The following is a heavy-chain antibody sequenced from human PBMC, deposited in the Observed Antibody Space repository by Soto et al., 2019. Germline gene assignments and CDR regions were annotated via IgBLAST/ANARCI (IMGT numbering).Heavy chain of an antibody. CDR1: GFTISGYS. Sequence: GGTLRLSCAASGFTISGYSMTWVRQALGQGLEWVAHIPASGGTTYYADSVKGRFTISRDTSRNTLYLQMNSLRAEDTALYYCAKCMQAYLNYVAHHIWGQGTMVTVSS. V-gene: IGHV3-23*01. CDR3: AKCMQAYLNYVAHHI. J-gene: IGHJ3*02. D-gene: IGHD2-8*01. CDR2: IPASGGTT.